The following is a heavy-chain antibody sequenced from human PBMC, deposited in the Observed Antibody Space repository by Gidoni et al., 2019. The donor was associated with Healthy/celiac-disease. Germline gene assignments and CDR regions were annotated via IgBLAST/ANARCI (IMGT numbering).Heavy chain of an antibody. CDR2: INHSGST. V-gene: IGHV4-34*01. J-gene: IGHJ4*02. CDR1: GGSFSGYY. CDR3: ARSSSWPPSYFDY. D-gene: IGHD6-13*01. Sequence: QVQLQQWGAGLLKPSETLSLTCAVYGGSFSGYYWSWIRQPPGKGLEWIGEINHSGSTNYNPSLKSRVTISVDTSKNQFSLKLSSVTAADTAVYYCARSSSWPPSYFDYWGQGTLVTVSS.